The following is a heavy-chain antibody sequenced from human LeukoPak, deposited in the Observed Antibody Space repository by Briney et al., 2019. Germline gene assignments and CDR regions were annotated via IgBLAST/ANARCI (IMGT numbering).Heavy chain of an antibody. CDR2: ISYDGSNK. CDR3: AKDGRSYSSGWPPFDY. D-gene: IGHD6-19*01. CDR1: EFTFSSHG. J-gene: IGHJ4*02. Sequence: PGGSLRLSCAASEFTFSSHGMHWVRQAPGKGLEWVAVISYDGSNKYYADSVKGRFTISRDNSKNTLYLQTNSLRAEDTAVYHCAKDGRSYSSGWPPFDYWGQGALVTVSS. V-gene: IGHV3-30*18.